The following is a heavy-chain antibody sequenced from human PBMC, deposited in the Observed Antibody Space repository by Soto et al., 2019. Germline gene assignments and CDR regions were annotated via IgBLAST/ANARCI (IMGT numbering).Heavy chain of an antibody. CDR3: ARSWPPPPVYRYRSSHYYGMDV. J-gene: IGHJ6*02. V-gene: IGHV1-69*06. CDR1: GGTFSSYA. Sequence: GASGKVSCKASGGTFSSYAISWVRQAPGQGREWMGGIIPIFGTANYAQKCEGRVTITADKSTTTAYTALSRLRSEDTAVYYCARSWPPPPVYRYRSSHYYGMDVWGQGTTAPVS. D-gene: IGHD6-6*01. CDR2: IIPIFGTA.